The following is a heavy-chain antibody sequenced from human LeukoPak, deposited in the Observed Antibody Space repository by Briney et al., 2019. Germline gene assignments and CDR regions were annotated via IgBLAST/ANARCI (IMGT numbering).Heavy chain of an antibody. V-gene: IGHV1-69*13. D-gene: IGHD2-15*01. CDR2: IIPIFCTA. CDR3: ARDRDIVVVVAATPMWCDP. Sequence: GASEKLSCKASGYTFTSYGISWVRQAPGQGLEWMGGIIPIFCTANYAQTFQGRVTITADESTSTDYMELSSLRSEDTAVYYCARDRDIVVVVAATPMWCDPWGQGTLVTVSS. CDR1: GYTFTSYG. J-gene: IGHJ5*02.